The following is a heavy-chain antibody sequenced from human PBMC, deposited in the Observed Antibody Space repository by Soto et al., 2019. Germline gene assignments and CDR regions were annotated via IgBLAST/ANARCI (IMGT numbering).Heavy chain of an antibody. CDR2: ISISGTTI. J-gene: IGHJ4*02. CDR3: ESFRGDGSYNF. D-gene: IGHD1-1*01. CDR1: GFTLSDYY. V-gene: IGHV3-11*01. Sequence: QVQLVESGGGLVKPGGSLRLSCAASGFTLSDYYMTWIRQAPGKGLEWVSDISISGTTIHYADSVRGRFTIYRDNAKNSRSIQMITLRVEATAVYYCESFRGDGSYNFWGQGTLVTVSS.